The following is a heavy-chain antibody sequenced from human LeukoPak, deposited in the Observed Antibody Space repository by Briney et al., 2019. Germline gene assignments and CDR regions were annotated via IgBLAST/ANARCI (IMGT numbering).Heavy chain of an antibody. Sequence: SQTLSLTCAISGDSVSSNSAAWNWIRQSPSRGLEWLGRTYYRSKWYNDYAVSVKCRITINPDTSKNQFSLQLNSVTPEDTAVYYCARDFDCYDDSGYQTYYFDYWGQGTLVTVSS. CDR1: GDSVSSNSAA. V-gene: IGHV6-1*01. J-gene: IGHJ4*02. CDR3: ARDFDCYDDSGYQTYYFDY. CDR2: TYYRSKWYN. D-gene: IGHD3-22*01.